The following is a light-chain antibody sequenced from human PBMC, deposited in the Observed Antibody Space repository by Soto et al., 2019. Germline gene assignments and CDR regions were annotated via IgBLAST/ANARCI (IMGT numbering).Light chain of an antibody. CDR3: QQYHRSPRT. CDR2: GAS. CDR1: QSISSNY. V-gene: IGKV3-20*01. Sequence: EIGLTQSPGTLSLSPGERATLSCRASQSISSNYLAWYQQKPGQAPRLLIFGASSRATGIPYRFSGSGSGTDFTLTISGLEPEDFAVYYCQQYHRSPRTFGQGTKVEIK. J-gene: IGKJ1*01.